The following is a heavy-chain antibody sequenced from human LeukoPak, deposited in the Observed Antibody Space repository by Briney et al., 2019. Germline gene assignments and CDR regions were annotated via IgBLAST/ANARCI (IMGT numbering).Heavy chain of an antibody. CDR2: INDSERT. J-gene: IGHJ6*03. V-gene: IGHV4-34*01. D-gene: IGHD6-13*01. Sequence: SETLSLTCAAYGGSFSGYYWSWIRQPPGKRLEWIGEINDSERTTYNPALKRRVTISVDTSKNQFSLKLSSVTAADTAVYYCARGPIAATHYYYYYMDVWGKGTTVTVSS. CDR1: GGSFSGYY. CDR3: ARGPIAATHYYYYYMDV.